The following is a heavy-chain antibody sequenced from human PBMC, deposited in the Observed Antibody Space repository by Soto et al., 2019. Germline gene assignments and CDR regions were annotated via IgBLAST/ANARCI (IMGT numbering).Heavy chain of an antibody. Sequence: SETLCLTCAVAGGSVSSTNWWSWVRQSPGKGLEWIGYIYHIGSTNYNPSLRSRVTISVDTSKNQFSLKLSSVTAADTAVSYCASGVPYYDFWSGSSYFDYWGPGTLVTVSS. D-gene: IGHD3-3*01. V-gene: IGHV4-4*02. CDR1: GGSVSSTNW. CDR2: IYHIGST. J-gene: IGHJ4*02. CDR3: ASGVPYYDFWSGSSYFDY.